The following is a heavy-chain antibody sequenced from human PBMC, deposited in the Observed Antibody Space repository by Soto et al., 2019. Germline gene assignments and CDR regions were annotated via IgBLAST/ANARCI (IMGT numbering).Heavy chain of an antibody. J-gene: IGHJ3*02. CDR2: ISAYNGNT. D-gene: IGHD3-10*01. Sequence: ASVKVSCKASGYTFTSYGISWVRQAPGQGLEWMGWISAYNGNTNYAQKLQGRVTMTTDTSTSTAYMELRSLRSDDTAVYYCARELRDGFGPPNGLRAFDIWGQGTMVTV. CDR1: GYTFTSYG. CDR3: ARELRDGFGPPNGLRAFDI. V-gene: IGHV1-18*01.